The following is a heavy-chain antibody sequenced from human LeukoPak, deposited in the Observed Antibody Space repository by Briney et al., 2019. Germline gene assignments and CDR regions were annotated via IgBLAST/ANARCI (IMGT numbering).Heavy chain of an antibody. CDR2: INHSGST. CDR3: ARGRRRTKIVADY. J-gene: IGHJ4*02. V-gene: IGHV4-34*01. D-gene: IGHD1-7*01. CDR1: GGSFSGYY. Sequence: SETLSLTCAVYGGSFSGYYWSWIRQPPGKGLEWIGEINHSGSTNYNPSLKSRVTISVDTSKNQSSLKQSSVTAADTAVYYCARGRRRTKIVADYWGQGTLVTVSS.